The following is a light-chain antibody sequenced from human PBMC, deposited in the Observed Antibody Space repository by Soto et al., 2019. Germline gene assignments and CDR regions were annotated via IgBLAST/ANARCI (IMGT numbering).Light chain of an antibody. CDR1: QSITTW. Sequence: DIQMTQSPSSVSAYVGDSVTITCRASQSITTWLAWYQQRPGKAPKLLIYAASSLRSGVPSRFSGSGSGTDFTLTISSLQPEDFATYYCQQSYSTLRTFGQGTKVDIK. V-gene: IGKV1-39*01. CDR2: AAS. CDR3: QQSYSTLRT. J-gene: IGKJ1*01.